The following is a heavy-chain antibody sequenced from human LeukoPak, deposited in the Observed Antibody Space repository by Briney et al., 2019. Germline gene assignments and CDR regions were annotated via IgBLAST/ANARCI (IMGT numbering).Heavy chain of an antibody. CDR3: VRDAEGAGISVNFWFDP. J-gene: IGHJ5*02. D-gene: IGHD1-14*01. CDR2: MNPNNGNT. CDR1: GYTFTSYG. Sequence: ASVKVSCKASGYTFTSYGISWVRQAPGQGREWMGWMNPNNGNTGYAQKFQGRVTMTRDTYTSTAYMELRGLRPEDTAVYYCVRDAEGAGISVNFWFDPWGQGTLVTVSS. V-gene: IGHV1-8*02.